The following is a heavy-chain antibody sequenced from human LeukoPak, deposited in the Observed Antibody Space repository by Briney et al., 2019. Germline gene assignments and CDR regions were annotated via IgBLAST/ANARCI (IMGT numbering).Heavy chain of an antibody. Sequence: GGSLRLSCAASEFSFSSYAMSWVRQAPGKGLEWVSGISGSGGSTYYADSVKGRFTISTDNSKNTLYLQVNSLRAGDTAVYYCAKAEGYYYYYGMDVWGQGTTVTVSS. CDR2: ISGSGGST. CDR1: EFSFSSYA. J-gene: IGHJ6*02. CDR3: AKAEGYYYYYGMDV. V-gene: IGHV3-23*01.